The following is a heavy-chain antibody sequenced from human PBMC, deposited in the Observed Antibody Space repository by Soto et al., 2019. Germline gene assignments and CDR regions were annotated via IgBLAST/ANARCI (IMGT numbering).Heavy chain of an antibody. CDR3: ARRGGGNYPYYFYY. J-gene: IGHJ4*02. CDR1: GGSFSGYY. V-gene: IGHV4-34*01. Sequence: QGKLQQWGPGLLKPSETLSLACAVYGGSFSGYYWSWIRHPPGKGLEWIGEIDHRGSANYNPSLKSRVTISVDTSKNQVSWKLTAVAAADTAVYYCARRGGGNYPYYFYYWGQGTPLTVSS. D-gene: IGHD2-21*01. CDR2: IDHRGSA.